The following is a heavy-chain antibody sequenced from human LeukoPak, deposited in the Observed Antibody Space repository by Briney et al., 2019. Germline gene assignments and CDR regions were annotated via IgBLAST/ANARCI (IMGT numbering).Heavy chain of an antibody. D-gene: IGHD6-19*01. V-gene: IGHV4-38-2*02. CDR1: GYSISSGYY. Sequence: SETLSLTCTVSGYSISSGYYWAWIRQPPGKGLEWMGYIYHSGSTNYNPSLKSRVTISVDTSKNQFSLKLSSVTAADTAVYYCARLETSSGSLSYFDYWGQGTLVTVSS. CDR3: ARLETSSGSLSYFDY. CDR2: IYHSGST. J-gene: IGHJ4*02.